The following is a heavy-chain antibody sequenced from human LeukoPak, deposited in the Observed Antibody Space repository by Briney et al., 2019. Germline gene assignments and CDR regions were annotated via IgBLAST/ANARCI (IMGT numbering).Heavy chain of an antibody. V-gene: IGHV1-69*06. J-gene: IGHJ4*02. CDR1: GGTFSSYA. D-gene: IGHD3-16*01. Sequence: SVKLSCVASGGTFSSYAISWVRQAPGQGLEWMGAIIPIFGTANYAHTLQGRFTITADKSKNTAYMELSSLRSEDTAVYYCATGLTYYDYVWGRSRKPRGFPFDYGGQGTLVTVSS. CDR2: IIPIFGTA. CDR3: ATGLTYYDYVWGRSRKPRGFPFDY.